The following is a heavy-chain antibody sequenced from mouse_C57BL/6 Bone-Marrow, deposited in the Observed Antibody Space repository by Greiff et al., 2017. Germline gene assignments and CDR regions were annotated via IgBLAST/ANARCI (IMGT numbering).Heavy chain of an antibody. CDR2: FYPGSGSI. CDR1: GYTFTEYT. CDR3: ARHMGDYDMAWFAY. J-gene: IGHJ3*01. V-gene: IGHV1-62-2*01. Sequence: VKLQESGAELVKPGASVKLSCKASGYTFTEYTIHWVKQRSGQGLEWIGWFYPGSGSIKYNEKFKDKATLTAAKSSSSVYMELSRLTSEDSAVXFGARHMGDYDMAWFAYWGQGTLVTVSA. D-gene: IGHD2-4*01.